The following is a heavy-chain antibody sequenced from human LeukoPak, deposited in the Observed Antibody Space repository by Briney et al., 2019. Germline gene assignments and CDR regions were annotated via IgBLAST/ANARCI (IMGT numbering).Heavy chain of an antibody. V-gene: IGHV3-30-3*02. D-gene: IGHD3-10*01. Sequence: GGSLRLSCAGSGFTFSSHAMHWVRQAPGKGLEWVAVISYDGSNEYYADSVKGRFTISRDNSKNTLYLQMNSLRAEDTAVYYCAKGRGAFDIWGQGTMVTVSS. CDR2: ISYDGSNE. J-gene: IGHJ3*02. CDR3: AKGRGAFDI. CDR1: GFTFSSHA.